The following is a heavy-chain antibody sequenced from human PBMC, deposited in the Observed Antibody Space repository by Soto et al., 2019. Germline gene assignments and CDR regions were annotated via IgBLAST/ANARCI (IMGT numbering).Heavy chain of an antibody. D-gene: IGHD3-3*01. CDR1: GYTFTSYD. CDR3: ATITIFGVVVIDY. V-gene: IGHV1-8*01. CDR2: MNPNSGNT. J-gene: IGHJ4*02. Sequence: ASVTGSCKASGYTFTSYDISWVRQATGQGLEWMGWMNPNSGNTGYAQKFQGRVTMTRNTSISTAYMELSSLRSEDTAVYYCATITIFGVVVIDYWGQGTLVTVSS.